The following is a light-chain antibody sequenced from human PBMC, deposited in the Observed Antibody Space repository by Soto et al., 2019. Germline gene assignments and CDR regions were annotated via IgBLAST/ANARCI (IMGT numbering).Light chain of an antibody. Sequence: EIVMTQSPATLSVSPGERATLSCRASQSVSSTYLAWYQQKPGQAPRLLIYGASSRATGIPKRFSGSGSGTDFTLIISRLEPEDFVVYYCQQYGTSPWTFGQGTKVDIK. CDR3: QQYGTSPWT. CDR2: GAS. CDR1: QSVSSTY. V-gene: IGKV3-20*01. J-gene: IGKJ1*01.